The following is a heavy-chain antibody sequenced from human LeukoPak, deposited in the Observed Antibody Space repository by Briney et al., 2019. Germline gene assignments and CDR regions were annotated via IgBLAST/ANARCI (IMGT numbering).Heavy chain of an antibody. D-gene: IGHD4-17*01. CDR3: ARDADYGDPMNY. J-gene: IGHJ4*02. CDR1: GYTFTSYA. Sequence: GASVKVSCKASGYTFTSYAISWVRQAPGQGLEWMGRIIPILGIANYAQKFQGRVTITADKSTSTAYMELSSLRSEDTAVYYCARDADYGDPMNYWGQGTLVTVSS. V-gene: IGHV1-69*04. CDR2: IIPILGIA.